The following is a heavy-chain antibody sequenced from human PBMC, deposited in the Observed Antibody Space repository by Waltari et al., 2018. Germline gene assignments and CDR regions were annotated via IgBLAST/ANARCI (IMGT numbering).Heavy chain of an antibody. CDR2: LYHSGDT. CDR3: AREEYRSGSVTGGSPLRLFDY. Sequence: QVQLQESGPGLVNPSETLSLTCAVSGIPVNSGFFWGWIRQAPGVGLEWMGSLYHSGDTYYTPSLESRVTISRDTSKNQFSLKVRSVTAADTALYYCAREEYRSGSVTGGSPLRLFDYWGQGTLVTVSS. V-gene: IGHV4-38-2*02. CDR1: GIPVNSGFF. J-gene: IGHJ4*02. D-gene: IGHD3-10*01.